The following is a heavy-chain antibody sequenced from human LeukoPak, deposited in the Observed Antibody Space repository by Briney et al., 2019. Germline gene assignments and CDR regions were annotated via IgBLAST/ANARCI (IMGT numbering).Heavy chain of an antibody. V-gene: IGHV1-2*06. CDR1: GYSFTGYY. CDR3: ARGELGPNWSDP. Sequence: ASVKVSCKASGYSFTGYYMHWVRQAPGQGLEWMGRINPNSGGTNYAQKFQGRVTMTRDTSISTAYMELSRLRSDDTAVYYCARGELGPNWSDPWGQGTLVTVSS. CDR2: INPNSGGT. J-gene: IGHJ5*02. D-gene: IGHD1-7*01.